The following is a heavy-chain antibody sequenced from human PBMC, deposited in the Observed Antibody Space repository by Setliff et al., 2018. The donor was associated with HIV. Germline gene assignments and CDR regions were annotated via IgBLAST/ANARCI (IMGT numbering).Heavy chain of an antibody. V-gene: IGHV5-51*01. CDR3: ARPQGGGFDY. D-gene: IGHD3-16*01. CDR2: IYPGDSEA. CDR1: GYIFGLYW. Sequence: PGESLKISCKGSGYIFGLYWIAWVRQMPGKGLEWMGIIYPGDSEARYSPSFQGQVTISADKSTNTLFLQLSGLQASDTAMYYCARPQGGGFDYWGQGTLVTVSS. J-gene: IGHJ4*02.